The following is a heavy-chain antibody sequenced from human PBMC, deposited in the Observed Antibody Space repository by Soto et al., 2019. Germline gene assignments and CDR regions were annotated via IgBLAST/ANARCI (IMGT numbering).Heavy chain of an antibody. D-gene: IGHD3-3*01. CDR2: ISYDGSNK. CDR1: GFTFSSYG. Sequence: PGGSLRLSCAASGFTFSSYGMHWVRQAPGKGLEWVAVISYDGSNKYYADSVKGRFTISRDNSKNTLYLQMNSLRAEDTAVYYCAKDFGSVEGDYYYYGMDVWGQGTTVTVSS. CDR3: AKDFGSVEGDYYYYGMDV. J-gene: IGHJ6*02. V-gene: IGHV3-30*18.